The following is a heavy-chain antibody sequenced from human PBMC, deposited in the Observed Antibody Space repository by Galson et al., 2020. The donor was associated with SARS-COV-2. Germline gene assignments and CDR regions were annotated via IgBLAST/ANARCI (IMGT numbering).Heavy chain of an antibody. V-gene: IGHV4-59*01. CDR3: ARGVNYYDGSGYYLNWYFDL. CDR2: IYYSGGT. J-gene: IGHJ2*01. Sequence: GSISGFYWSWIRQPPGKGLVWIGYIYYSGGTNYNPSLKSRVTITVDMSKNQFSLKLSSVTAADTAVYYCARGVNYYDGSGYYLNWYFDLWGRGTLVTVSS. CDR1: GSISGFY. D-gene: IGHD3-22*01.